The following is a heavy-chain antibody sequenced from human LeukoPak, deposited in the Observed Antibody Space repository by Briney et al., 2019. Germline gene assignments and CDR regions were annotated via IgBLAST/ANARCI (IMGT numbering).Heavy chain of an antibody. CDR1: GDSVSSSSAA. V-gene: IGHV6-1*01. Sequence: SQTLSLTCATSGDSVSSSSAAWNWIRQSPSRGLEWLGRTYYRSKWYNDFAVSVNSRITINSDTSKNQFSLQLNSVTPEDTAVYYCATRYFDFWGQGTLVTVSS. J-gene: IGHJ4*02. CDR3: ATRYFDF. CDR2: TYYRSKWYN.